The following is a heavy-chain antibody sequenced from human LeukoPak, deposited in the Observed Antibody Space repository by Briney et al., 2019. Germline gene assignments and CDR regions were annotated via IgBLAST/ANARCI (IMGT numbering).Heavy chain of an antibody. Sequence: ASVKVSCKASGYTFTSYAMHWVRQAPGQRLEWMGWINAGNGNTKYSQKFQGRVTITRDTSASTAYMELSSLRSEDTAVYYCARGPKIVVAGKGWFDPWGQGTLVTVSS. CDR3: ARGPKIVVAGKGWFDP. D-gene: IGHD6-19*01. J-gene: IGHJ5*02. V-gene: IGHV1-3*01. CDR2: INAGNGNT. CDR1: GYTFTSYA.